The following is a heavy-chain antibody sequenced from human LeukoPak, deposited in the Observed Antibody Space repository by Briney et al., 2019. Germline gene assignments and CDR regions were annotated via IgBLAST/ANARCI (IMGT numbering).Heavy chain of an antibody. V-gene: IGHV3-23*01. Sequence: PGGSLRLSCAASGFTFSSYAMGWVRQAPGKGLEWVSAISGSGGSTYYADSVKGRFTISRDNSKNTLYLQMNSLRAEDTAVYYCAKVRSYYYDSSGYPDYWGQGTLVTVSS. CDR3: AKVRSYYYDSSGYPDY. D-gene: IGHD3-22*01. CDR1: GFTFSSYA. CDR2: ISGSGGST. J-gene: IGHJ4*02.